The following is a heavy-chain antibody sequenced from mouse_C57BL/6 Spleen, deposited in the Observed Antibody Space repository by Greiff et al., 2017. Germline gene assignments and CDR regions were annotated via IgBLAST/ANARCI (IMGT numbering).Heavy chain of an antibody. CDR3: ARENGSSYDYFDY. CDR1: GYTFTDYN. CDR2: INPNNGGT. Sequence: EVQLQQSGPELVKPGASVKIPRKASGYTFTDYNMDWVKQSHGQSLEWIGDINPNNGGTIYNQKFKGKATLTVDKSSSPAYMELRSLTSEDTAVYYCARENGSSYDYFDYWGQGTTLTVSS. D-gene: IGHD1-1*01. V-gene: IGHV1-18*01. J-gene: IGHJ2*01.